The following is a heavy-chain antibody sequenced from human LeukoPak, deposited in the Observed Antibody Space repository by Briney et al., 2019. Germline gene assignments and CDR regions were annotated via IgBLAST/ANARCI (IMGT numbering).Heavy chain of an antibody. CDR1: GFTFSSYAM. CDR2: IYHSGST. J-gene: IGHJ4*02. Sequence: PGGSLRLSCAASGFTFSSYAMSWVRQPPGKGLEWIGEIYHSGSTNYNPSLKSRVTISVDKSKNQFSLKLSSVTAADTAVYYCASDTGHRDYWGQGTLVTVSS. V-gene: IGHV4-4*02. CDR3: ASDTGHRDY. D-gene: IGHD3-10*01.